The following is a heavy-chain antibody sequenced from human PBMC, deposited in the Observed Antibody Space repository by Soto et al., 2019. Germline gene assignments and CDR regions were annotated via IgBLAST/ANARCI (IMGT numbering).Heavy chain of an antibody. V-gene: IGHV3-30*18. D-gene: IGHD2-2*01. J-gene: IGHJ6*03. CDR2: ISYDGSNK. CDR1: GFTFSSYG. CDR3: AKGGYQLPYYYYYYMDV. Sequence: GGSLRLSCAASGFTFSSYGMHWVRQAPGKGLEWVAVISYDGSNKYYADSVKGRFTISRDNSKNTLYLQMNSLRAEDTAVYYCAKGGYQLPYYYYYYMDVWGKGTTVTVSS.